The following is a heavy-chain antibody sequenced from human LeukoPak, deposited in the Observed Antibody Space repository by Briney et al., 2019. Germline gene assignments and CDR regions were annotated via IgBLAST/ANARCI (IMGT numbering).Heavy chain of an antibody. Sequence: PGGSLRLSCAASGFTFSSYGMHWVRQAPGEGLQWVVFIRFDGSNTYYADSMKGRFTISRDNSKNTLYLQMNSLRAEDTAVYYCAKDHKRGYTGYYFDYWGQGTLVTVSS. CDR1: GFTFSSYG. V-gene: IGHV3-30*02. D-gene: IGHD5-12*01. CDR2: IRFDGSNT. J-gene: IGHJ4*02. CDR3: AKDHKRGYTGYYFDY.